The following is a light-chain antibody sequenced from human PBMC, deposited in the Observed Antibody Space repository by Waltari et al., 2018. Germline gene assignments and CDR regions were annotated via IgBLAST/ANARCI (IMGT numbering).Light chain of an antibody. CDR3: GTWDSSLSGAV. Sequence: QSVLTQPPSVSAAPGQRVTISCSGGSSNIGNNYVSWYRQFPGTAPKLLIYENIGRPSGIPGRFSGSKSGTSATLDITGLQAGDEADYYCGTWDSSLSGAVFGGGTHLTVL. CDR2: ENI. J-gene: IGLJ7*01. V-gene: IGLV1-51*02. CDR1: SSNIGNNY.